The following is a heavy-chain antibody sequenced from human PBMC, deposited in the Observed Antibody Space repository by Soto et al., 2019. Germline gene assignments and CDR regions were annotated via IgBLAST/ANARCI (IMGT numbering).Heavy chain of an antibody. D-gene: IGHD3-22*01. CDR3: ARSLGYYDSSGYYN. CDR1: GGTFSSYT. V-gene: IGHV1-69*02. CDR2: IIPILGIA. J-gene: IGHJ4*02. Sequence: QVQLVQSGAEVKKPGSSVKVSCKASGGTFSSYTISWVRQAPGQGLEWMGRIIPILGIANYAQKFQGRVTITADKSTSTAYMELSSLRSEDTAVYYCARSLGYYDSSGYYNWGQGTLVTVSS.